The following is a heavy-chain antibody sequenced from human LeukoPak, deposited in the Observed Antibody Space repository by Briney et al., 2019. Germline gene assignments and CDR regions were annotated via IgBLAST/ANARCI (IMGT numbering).Heavy chain of an antibody. CDR3: ATLAVAGRNFRYGMDV. V-gene: IGHV1-2*06. J-gene: IGHJ6*02. Sequence: ASVKVSCKASGYTFTGYHMHWVRQAPGQGLEWMGRINPNSGDTNYAQKFQGRVTMTRDTSISTAYMELSRLRSDDTAVYYCATLAVAGRNFRYGMDVWGQGTTVTVSS. D-gene: IGHD6-19*01. CDR1: GYTFTGYH. CDR2: INPNSGDT.